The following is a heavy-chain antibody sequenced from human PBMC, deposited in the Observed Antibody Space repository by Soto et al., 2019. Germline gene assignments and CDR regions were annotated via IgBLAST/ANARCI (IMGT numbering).Heavy chain of an antibody. J-gene: IGHJ4*02. CDR1: GGTFSSYS. D-gene: IGHD3-16*01. V-gene: IGHV1-69*01. CDR2: IIPIFGTA. CDR3: ARDGRRHSGGIDY. Sequence: QVQLVQSGAEVKKPGSSVKVSCKASGGTFSSYSINWVRQAPGQGLEWMGEIIPIFGTANYAQKFQGRVTIAADESTSTAYMELSSLRSEETAVYYCARDGRRHSGGIDYWGQGTLVTVSS.